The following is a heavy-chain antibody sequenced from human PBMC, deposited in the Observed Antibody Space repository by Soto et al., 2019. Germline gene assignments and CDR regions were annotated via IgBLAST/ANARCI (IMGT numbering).Heavy chain of an antibody. CDR3: ARDLETGYYAFDI. V-gene: IGHV1-46*01. CDR1: GYTFTSYY. D-gene: IGHD3-9*01. CDR2: INPSGGST. J-gene: IGHJ3*02. Sequence: ASVKVSCKASGYTFTSYYMHWVRQAPGQGLEWMGIINPSGGSTSYAQKFQGRVTITRDTSASTAYMELSGLRSEDTAVYYCARDLETGYYAFDIRGQGTMVTVSS.